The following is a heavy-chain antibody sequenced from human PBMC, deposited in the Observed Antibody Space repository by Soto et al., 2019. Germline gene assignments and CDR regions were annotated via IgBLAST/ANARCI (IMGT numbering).Heavy chain of an antibody. V-gene: IGHV3-13*01. J-gene: IGHJ4*02. D-gene: IGHD1-26*01. Sequence: EVQLVESGGGLVQPGGSLRLSCAASGFTFSSYDMHWVRQATGKSLEWVSAIGTAGDTYYPGSVKGRFTISRENAKNSLYLQMNSLRAGDTAVYYCARASYAADYFDYWGQGTLVTVSS. CDR3: ARASYAADYFDY. CDR1: GFTFSSYD. CDR2: IGTAGDT.